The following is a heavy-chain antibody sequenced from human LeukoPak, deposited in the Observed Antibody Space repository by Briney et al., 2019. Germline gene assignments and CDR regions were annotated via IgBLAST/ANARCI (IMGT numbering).Heavy chain of an antibody. V-gene: IGHV3-53*01. CDR2: IYSGGST. CDR1: GFTVSSNY. Sequence: GGSLRLSCAASGFTVSSNYMSWVRQAPGKGLEWVSVIYSGGSTYYADSVKGRFTISRDSSKNTLYLQMNSLRAEDTAVYYCASGPPNYDILTGYPYWGQGTLVTVSS. J-gene: IGHJ4*02. D-gene: IGHD3-9*01. CDR3: ASGPPNYDILTGYPY.